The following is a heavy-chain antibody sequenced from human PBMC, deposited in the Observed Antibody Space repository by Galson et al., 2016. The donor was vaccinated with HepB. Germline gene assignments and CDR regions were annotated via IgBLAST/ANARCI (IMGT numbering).Heavy chain of an antibody. CDR2: VYPGNSEI. Sequence: QSGAEVKKPGESLKISCKGSGYRFANYWIGWVRQMPGKGLESMGIVYPGNSEIRYSPSFQGLVTISADKSITTVYLQWNSLKASDSAIYYCARHECRGSDCASAYDFWGQGTGATVSS. V-gene: IGHV5-51*01. CDR1: GYRFANYW. D-gene: IGHD2-21*02. J-gene: IGHJ3*01. CDR3: ARHECRGSDCASAYDF.